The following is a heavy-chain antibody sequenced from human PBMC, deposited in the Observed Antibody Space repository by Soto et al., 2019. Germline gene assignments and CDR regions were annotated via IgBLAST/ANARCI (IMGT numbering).Heavy chain of an antibody. V-gene: IGHV4-34*01. Sequence: SETLSLTCAVYGGSFSGYYWSWIRQPPGKGLEWIGENNHSGSTNYNPSLKSRVTISVDTSKNQFSLKLSSVTAADTAVYYCARGYYDSSGYTTDYFDYWGQGTLVTVSS. J-gene: IGHJ4*02. CDR3: ARGYYDSSGYTTDYFDY. D-gene: IGHD3-22*01. CDR2: NNHSGST. CDR1: GGSFSGYY.